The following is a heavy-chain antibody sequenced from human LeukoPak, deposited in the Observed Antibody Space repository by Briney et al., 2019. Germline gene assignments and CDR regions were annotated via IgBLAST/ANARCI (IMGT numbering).Heavy chain of an antibody. Sequence: SETLSLTCTVSGGAVSSNNYYWGWIRQSPGRGLEWIGYIYYSGSTSYNPSLQSRVTISVDTSKNQFSLKLTSVTAADTAVYYCASNFDYWGQGTLVTVSS. J-gene: IGHJ4*02. CDR1: GGAVSSNNYY. CDR2: IYYSGST. CDR3: ASNFDY. V-gene: IGHV4-31*03.